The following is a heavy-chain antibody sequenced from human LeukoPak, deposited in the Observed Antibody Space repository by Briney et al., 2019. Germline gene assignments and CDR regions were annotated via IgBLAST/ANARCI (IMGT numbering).Heavy chain of an antibody. CDR3: AELGITMIGGV. D-gene: IGHD3-10*02. J-gene: IGHJ6*04. V-gene: IGHV3-48*03. CDR2: ISSSGSTI. Sequence: GGSLRLSCAASGFTFSSYEMNWVRQAAGKGLEWVSYISSSGSTIYYADSVKGRFTISRDNAKNSLYLHMNSLRAEDTAVYYCAELGITMIGGVWGKGTTVTISS. CDR1: GFTFSSYE.